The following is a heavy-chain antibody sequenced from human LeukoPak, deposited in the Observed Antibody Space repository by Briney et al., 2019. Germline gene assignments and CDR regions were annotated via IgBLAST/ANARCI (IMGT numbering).Heavy chain of an antibody. CDR1: AGSISNYH. CDR3: ARTNAFDI. Sequence: PSETLSLTCTVAAGSISNYHWSWIRQPPRKGLEWIGCTFYSGSTYYNPSLKSRVTISVATSKNQFSLRLSSVNAADTAVYYCARTNAFDIWGQGTMVTVSP. V-gene: IGHV4-59*08. J-gene: IGHJ3*02. CDR2: TFYSGST.